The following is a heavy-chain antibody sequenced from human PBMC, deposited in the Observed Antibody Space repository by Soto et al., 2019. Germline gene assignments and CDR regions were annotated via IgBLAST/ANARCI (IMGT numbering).Heavy chain of an antibody. J-gene: IGHJ4*02. CDR1: GGSTTSTTNY. V-gene: IGHV4-39*07. CDR2: INHSGST. D-gene: IGHD2-8*02. CDR3: ARDKITGLFDY. Sequence: SETLSLTCSVSGGSTTSTTNYWGWIRQPPGKGLEWIGEINHSGSTNYNPSLKSRVTISVDTSKNQFSLKLTSVTAADTAVYYCARDKITGLFDYWGQGTLVTVSS.